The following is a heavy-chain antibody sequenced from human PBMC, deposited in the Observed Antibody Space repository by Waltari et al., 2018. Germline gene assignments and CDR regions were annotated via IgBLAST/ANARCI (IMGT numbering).Heavy chain of an antibody. V-gene: IGHV3-74*01. CDR1: GFTFTSYC. Sequence: EVQLVESGGGLVQPGASLCLSCAASGFTFTSYCMHWVRQAPGKWLVWVSRINSEWRSTSDADAVKSRFTISRDIAKNTRYLQMNRVRAEDTAVDYCARESLTYYDFWSGPRACDYWGQGTLVTVSS. D-gene: IGHD3-3*01. CDR3: ARESLTYYDFWSGPRACDY. CDR2: INSEWRST. J-gene: IGHJ4*02.